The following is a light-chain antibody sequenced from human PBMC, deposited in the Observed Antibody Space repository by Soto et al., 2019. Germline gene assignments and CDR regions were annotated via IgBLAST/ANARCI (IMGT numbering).Light chain of an antibody. CDR2: AAS. Sequence: QMTQSPSYLSASVGDRVTITCRACQSIYHYLNWYQQKPGKALNLLIYAASTVVSGVPSRFSGRGSGKHFTLTISSLQPEDFANYYCQQSYSSPETFGQGTKVEIK. V-gene: IGKV1-39*01. CDR3: QQSYSSPET. CDR1: QSIYHY. J-gene: IGKJ1*01.